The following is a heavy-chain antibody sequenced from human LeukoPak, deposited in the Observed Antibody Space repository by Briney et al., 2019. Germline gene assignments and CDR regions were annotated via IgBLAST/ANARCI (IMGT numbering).Heavy chain of an antibody. CDR1: GGSFSGYY. CDR2: INHSGST. Sequence: SETLSLTCAVYGGSFSGYYWSWIRQPPGKGLEWIGEINHSGSTNYDPSLKSRVTISVDTSKNQFSLKLSSVTAADTAVYYCARGYDRSGYCFDYWGQGTLVTVSS. D-gene: IGHD3-22*01. J-gene: IGHJ4*02. CDR3: ARGYDRSGYCFDY. V-gene: IGHV4-34*01.